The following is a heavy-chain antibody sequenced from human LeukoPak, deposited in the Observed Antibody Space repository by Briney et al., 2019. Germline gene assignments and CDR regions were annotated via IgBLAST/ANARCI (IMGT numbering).Heavy chain of an antibody. V-gene: IGHV1-8*03. CDR3: ARVRGNYRYVPDY. CDR1: GGTFSSYA. CDR2: LNPNSGNT. J-gene: IGHJ4*02. Sequence: ASVKVSCKASGGTFSSYAISWVRQATGQGLEWMGWLNPNSGNTGYAQKFQGRVTITRNTSITTAYMGLSSLRSEDTAVYYCARVRGNYRYVPDYWGQGTLVTVSS. D-gene: IGHD3-16*02.